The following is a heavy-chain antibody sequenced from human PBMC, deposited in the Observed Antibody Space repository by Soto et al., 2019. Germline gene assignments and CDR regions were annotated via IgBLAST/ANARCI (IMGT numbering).Heavy chain of an antibody. J-gene: IGHJ6*02. D-gene: IGHD1-26*01. V-gene: IGHV3-33*01. Sequence: GGSLRLSCAASGFTFSSYGMHWVRQAPGKGLEWVAVIWYDGSNKYYADSVKGRFTISRDNSKNTLYLQMNSLRAEDTAVYYCARALPYCGSYTYSYYGTDVWGQGPTVTVSS. CDR2: IWYDGSNK. CDR1: GFTFSSYG. CDR3: ARALPYCGSYTYSYYGTDV.